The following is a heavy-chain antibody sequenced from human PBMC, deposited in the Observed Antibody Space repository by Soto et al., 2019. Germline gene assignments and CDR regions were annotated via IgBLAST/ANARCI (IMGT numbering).Heavy chain of an antibody. V-gene: IGHV3-9*01. CDR3: AKDMENGYNPYYYYGMDV. CDR1: GFNFNDYG. CDR2: ISWNSVSI. D-gene: IGHD3-10*01. J-gene: IGHJ6*02. Sequence: GGSLRLSCAASGFNFNDYGMHWVRQAPGKGLEWVSSISWNSVSIGYADSVKGRFTISRDNAKNSLYLQMNSLRAEDTALYYCAKDMENGYNPYYYYGMDVWGQGTTVTVSS.